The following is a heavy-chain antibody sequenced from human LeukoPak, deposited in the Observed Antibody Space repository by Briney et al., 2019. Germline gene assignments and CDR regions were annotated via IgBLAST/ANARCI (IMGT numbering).Heavy chain of an antibody. V-gene: IGHV1-2*02. J-gene: IGHJ4*02. CDR3: ARSHGYSWDFDY. CDR1: GYTFTGYY. Sequence: ASVKVSCKASGYTFTGYYMHWVRQAPGQGLEWMGWINPNSGGTNYAQKFQGRVTMTRDTSISTAYMELSRLRSDDTAVYYCARSHGYSWDFDYWSQGTLVTVSS. D-gene: IGHD5-18*01. CDR2: INPNSGGT.